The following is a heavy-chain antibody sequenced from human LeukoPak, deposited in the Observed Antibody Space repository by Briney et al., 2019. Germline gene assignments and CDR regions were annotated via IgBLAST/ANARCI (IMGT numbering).Heavy chain of an antibody. V-gene: IGHV3-30-3*01. Sequence: PGGSLRLSCAASGFTFSSYAMHWVRQAPGKGLEWVAVISYDGSNKYYADSVKGRFTISRDNSKNTLYLQMNSLRAEDTAVYYCARFKSGSPGYWGQGTLVTVSS. CDR3: ARFKSGSPGY. CDR2: ISYDGSNK. CDR1: GFTFSSYA. J-gene: IGHJ4*02. D-gene: IGHD1-26*01.